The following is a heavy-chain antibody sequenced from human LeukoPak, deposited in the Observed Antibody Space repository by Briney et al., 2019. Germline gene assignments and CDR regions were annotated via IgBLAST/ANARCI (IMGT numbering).Heavy chain of an antibody. CDR1: GGSISSYH. J-gene: IGHJ4*02. CDR3: ARGYCSGGSCYSRVFDY. Sequence: SETLSLTCTVSGGSISSYHWSWIRQPPGKGLGGIGYIYNSGSTNYNPSLKSRVTISVDTSKNQFSLKLSSVTAADTAVYYCARGYCSGGSCYSRVFDYWGQGTLVTVSS. V-gene: IGHV4-59*01. CDR2: IYNSGST. D-gene: IGHD2-15*01.